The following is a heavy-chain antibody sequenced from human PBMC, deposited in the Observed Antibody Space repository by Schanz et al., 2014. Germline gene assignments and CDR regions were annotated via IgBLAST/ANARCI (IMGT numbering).Heavy chain of an antibody. V-gene: IGHV3-74*01. CDR2: IKSDGSST. CDR1: GFTFSSHW. J-gene: IGHJ4*02. CDR3: ARDNRYYLFDY. Sequence: EVQLVQSGGGLVQPGGSLRLSCAASGFTFSSHWMHWVRQDPGKGLVWVARIKSDGSSTSYADSVKGRFTISRDNSKNTLYLQLGSLSAEDTAVYFCARDNRYYLFDYWGQGALVTVSS. D-gene: IGHD3-16*02.